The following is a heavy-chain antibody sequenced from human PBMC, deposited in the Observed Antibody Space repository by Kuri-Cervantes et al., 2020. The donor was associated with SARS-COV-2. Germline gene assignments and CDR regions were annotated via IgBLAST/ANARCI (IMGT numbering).Heavy chain of an antibody. Sequence: LSLTCAASGFTFRSYAMHWVRQAPGKGLEYVSAISSNGGSTYYADSVKGRFTISRDNSKNTLYLQMGSLRAEDMAVYYCARDSLLVGAPVTGGDAFDIWGQGTMVTVSS. CDR3: ARDSLLVGAPVTGGDAFDI. CDR2: ISSNGGST. CDR1: GFTFRSYA. D-gene: IGHD1-26*01. V-gene: IGHV3-64*02. J-gene: IGHJ3*02.